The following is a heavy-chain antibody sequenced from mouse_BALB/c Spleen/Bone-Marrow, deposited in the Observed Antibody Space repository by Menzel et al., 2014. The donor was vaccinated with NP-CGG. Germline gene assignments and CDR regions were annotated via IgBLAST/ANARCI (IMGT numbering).Heavy chain of an antibody. CDR2: INPSNGGT. Sequence: QVQLQQSGAELVKPGASVKLSCKASGYTFTSYYMYWVKQRPGQGLEWIGEINPSNGGTNFNEKFKSRATLTVDKSSSTAYMQLSSLTSEDSAVDYCTRGRTWDFDYWGQGTTLTVSS. CDR1: GYTFTSYY. J-gene: IGHJ2*01. D-gene: IGHD4-1*01. CDR3: TRGRTWDFDY. V-gene: IGHV1S81*02.